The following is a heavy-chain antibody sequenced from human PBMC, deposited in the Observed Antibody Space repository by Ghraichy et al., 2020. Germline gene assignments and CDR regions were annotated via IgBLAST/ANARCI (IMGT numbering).Heavy chain of an antibody. V-gene: IGHV3-48*02. CDR3: ARVYGDYVSTVDHASRPNQAGPLTYFDY. CDR2: ISSSSSTI. CDR1: GFTFSSYS. D-gene: IGHD4-17*01. J-gene: IGHJ4*02. Sequence: GGSLRLSCAASGFTFSSYSMNWVRQAPGKGLEWVSYISSSSSTIYYADSVKGRFTISRDNAKNSLYLQMNSLRDEDTAVYYCARVYGDYVSTVDHASRPNQAGPLTYFDYWGQGTLVTVSS.